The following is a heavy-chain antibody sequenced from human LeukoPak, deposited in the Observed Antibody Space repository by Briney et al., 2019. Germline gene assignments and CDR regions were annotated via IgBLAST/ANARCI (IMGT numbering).Heavy chain of an antibody. CDR1: GLTVSSKY. J-gene: IGHJ4*02. V-gene: IGHV3-53*01. CDR2: IYSGGST. CDR3: ARGCSSTSCYGFDY. Sequence: PGGSLRLPCAASGLTVSSKYMSCAPQAPGKGLEWVSVIYSGGSTYYTDSVKGRFTISRDNSKHTLYLQMNSLRAEDTAVYYCARGCSSTSCYGFDYWGQGTLVTVSS. D-gene: IGHD2-2*01.